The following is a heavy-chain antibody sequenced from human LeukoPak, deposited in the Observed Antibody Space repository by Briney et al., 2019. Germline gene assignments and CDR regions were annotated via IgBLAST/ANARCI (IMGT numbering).Heavy chain of an antibody. D-gene: IGHD6-6*01. J-gene: IGHJ5*02. CDR3: ARTHIAARPGPWFDP. V-gene: IGHV3-23*01. CDR2: INGSGGST. CDR1: GFTLRTYA. Sequence: GGSLRLSCAASGFTLRTYAMTWVRQAPGKGLEWVSLINGSGGSTYYADSVKGRFTISRHNSKNTLYLQMNSLRAEDTAVYYCARTHIAARPGPWFDPWGQGTLVTVSS.